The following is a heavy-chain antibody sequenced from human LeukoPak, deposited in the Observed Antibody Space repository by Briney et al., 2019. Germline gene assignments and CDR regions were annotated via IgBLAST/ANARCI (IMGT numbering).Heavy chain of an antibody. Sequence: GGSLRLSCAASGFTFSTYWMRWVRQAPGKGLEWVSRINPDGITTTCADSVKSRFTISRDNSKNTLYLQMSDLRGEDTAVYYCAREKFTNWGQGTLVTVSS. CDR2: INPDGITT. D-gene: IGHD2-2*01. J-gene: IGHJ4*02. CDR3: AREKFTN. CDR1: GFTFSTYW. V-gene: IGHV3-74*01.